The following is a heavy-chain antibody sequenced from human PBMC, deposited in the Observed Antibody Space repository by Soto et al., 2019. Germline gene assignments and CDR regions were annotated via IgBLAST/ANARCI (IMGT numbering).Heavy chain of an antibody. CDR3: ARDRGDSSGYYYYYYGMDV. V-gene: IGHV1-18*01. CDR2: ISAYNGNT. CDR1: GYTFTSYG. D-gene: IGHD3-22*01. Sequence: ASVKVSCKASGYTFTSYGISWVRQAPGQGLEWMGWISAYNGNTNYAQKLQGRVTITTDTSTSTAYMELRSLRSDDTAVYYCARDRGDSSGYYYYYYGMDVWGQGTTVTVSS. J-gene: IGHJ6*02.